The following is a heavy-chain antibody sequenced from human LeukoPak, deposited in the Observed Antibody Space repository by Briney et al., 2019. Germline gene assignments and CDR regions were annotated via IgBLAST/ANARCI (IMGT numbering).Heavy chain of an antibody. V-gene: IGHV4-4*07. J-gene: IGHJ5*02. CDR2: IYTSGST. D-gene: IGHD3-22*01. CDR1: GGSISSYY. Sequence: SSETLSLTCTVSGGSISSYYWSWIRQPAGKGLEWIGRIYTSGSTNYNPSLKSRVTMSVDTSKNQFSLKLSSVTAADTAVYYCARDGPAHYYDSSDWFDPWGQGTPVTVSS. CDR3: ARDGPAHYYDSSDWFDP.